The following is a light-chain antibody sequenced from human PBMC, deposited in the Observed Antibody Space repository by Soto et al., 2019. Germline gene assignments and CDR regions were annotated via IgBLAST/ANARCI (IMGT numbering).Light chain of an antibody. CDR1: QSIGTY. V-gene: IGKV3-11*01. CDR3: QQRSDWPS. J-gene: IGKJ2*01. CDR2: DAS. Sequence: EVVLTQSPDTLSLSPGERATLSCWASQSIGTYLAWYQHKLGQAPRLLIYDASNRATGIPARFSGSGSGTAFTLTINSLEPEDFAVYYCQQRSDWPSFGQGTKLEIK.